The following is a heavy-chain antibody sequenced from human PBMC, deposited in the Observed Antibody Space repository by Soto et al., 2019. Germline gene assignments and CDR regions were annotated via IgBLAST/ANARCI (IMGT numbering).Heavy chain of an antibody. CDR3: ARGGNSHFDY. CDR2: LYSGGNT. V-gene: IGHV3-53*01. D-gene: IGHD2-21*01. CDR1: GFTVSSNY. J-gene: IGHJ4*02. Sequence: EVQLVESGGGLIQPGGSLRLSCAASGFTVSSNYMSWVRQAPGEGLEWVSVLYSGGNTFYADSLKGRFTISRDNSKNTLYLQMNSLRVEDTAVYYCARGGNSHFDYWGQGTLVTVSS.